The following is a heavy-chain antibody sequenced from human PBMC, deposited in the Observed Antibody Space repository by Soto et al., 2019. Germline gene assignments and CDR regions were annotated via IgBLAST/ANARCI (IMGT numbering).Heavy chain of an antibody. J-gene: IGHJ6*02. CDR1: GGTFSSYA. CDR3: AGSVSFRYQLLKRGMDV. V-gene: IGHV1-69*01. Sequence: QVQLVQSGAEVKKPGSSVKVSCKASGGTFSSYAISWVRQAPGQGLEWMGGIIPIFGTTNYAQKFQGRVTITADESTSTAYMELSSLRSEDTAVYYCAGSVSFRYQLLKRGMDVWGQGTTVTVSS. D-gene: IGHD2-2*01. CDR2: IIPIFGTT.